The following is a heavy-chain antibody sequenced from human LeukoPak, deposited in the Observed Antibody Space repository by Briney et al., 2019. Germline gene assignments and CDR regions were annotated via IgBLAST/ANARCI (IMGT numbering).Heavy chain of an antibody. V-gene: IGHV3-23*01. J-gene: IGHJ5*02. Sequence: GGSLRLSCAASGFSFSDSAVSWVRHSPGEGLKWVSSISDTGGRTYYADSVKGRFTITRDNARNTVNLQMNSLRAGDAARYYCAKGGQDFDFWRFDLWGQGILVIVSS. CDR2: ISDTGGRT. CDR3: AKGGQDFDFWRFDL. CDR1: GFSFSDSA. D-gene: IGHD3-3*01.